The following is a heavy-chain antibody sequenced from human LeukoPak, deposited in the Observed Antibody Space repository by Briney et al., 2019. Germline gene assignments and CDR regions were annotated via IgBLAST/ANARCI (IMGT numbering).Heavy chain of an antibody. CDR2: ISSSSSYI. CDR1: GFTFSSYS. CDR3: AEYCSGGSCYSGLAY. J-gene: IGHJ4*02. D-gene: IGHD2-15*01. Sequence: PGGSLRLSCAASGFTFSSYSMNWVRQAPGKGLEWVSSISSSSSYIYYADSVKGRFTISRDNAKNSLYLQMNSLRAEDTAIYYCAEYCSGGSCYSGLAYWGQGTLVTVSS. V-gene: IGHV3-21*04.